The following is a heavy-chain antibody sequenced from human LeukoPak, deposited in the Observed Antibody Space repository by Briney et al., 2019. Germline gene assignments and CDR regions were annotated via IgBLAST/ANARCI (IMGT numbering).Heavy chain of an antibody. J-gene: IGHJ4*02. CDR3: AFSMVRGVSYYFDY. V-gene: IGHV3-23*01. Sequence: GGSLRLSCAASGFTFSSYAMSWVRQAPGKGLEWVSAISGSGGSTYYADSVKGRFTISRDNSKNTLYLQMNSLRAEDTAVYYCAFSMVRGVSYYFDYWGQGSLVTVSS. D-gene: IGHD3-10*01. CDR1: GFTFSSYA. CDR2: ISGSGGST.